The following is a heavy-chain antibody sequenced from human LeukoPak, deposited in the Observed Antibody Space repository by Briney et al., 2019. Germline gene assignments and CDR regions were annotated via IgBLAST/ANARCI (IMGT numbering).Heavy chain of an antibody. V-gene: IGHV4-59*01. CDR3: ALGKLRFLEWLLTDYYYMDV. J-gene: IGHJ6*03. CDR2: IYYSGST. CDR1: GGSISSYY. D-gene: IGHD3-3*01. Sequence: SETVSLTCTVSGGSISSYYWSWIRQPPGKGLEWIGYIYYSGSTNYNPSLKSRVTISVDTSKNQFSLKLSSVTAADTAVYYFALGKLRFLEWLLTDYYYMDVWGKGTTVTVSS.